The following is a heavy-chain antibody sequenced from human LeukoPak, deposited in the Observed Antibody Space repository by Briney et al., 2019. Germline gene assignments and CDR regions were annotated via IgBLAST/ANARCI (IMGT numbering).Heavy chain of an antibody. J-gene: IGHJ4*02. Sequence: GGSLRLSCAASGFTFSSYAMHWVRQAPGKGLEYVSAISSNGGSTYYANSVKGRFTISRDNSKNTLYLQMNSLRAEDTAVYYCARGFGGYDILTGYSEFDYWGQGTLVTVSS. CDR3: ARGFGGYDILTGYSEFDY. D-gene: IGHD3-9*01. CDR1: GFTFSSYA. V-gene: IGHV3-64*01. CDR2: ISSNGGST.